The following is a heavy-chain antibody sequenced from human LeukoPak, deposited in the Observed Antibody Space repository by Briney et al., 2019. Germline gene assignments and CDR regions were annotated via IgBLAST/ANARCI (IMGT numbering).Heavy chain of an antibody. CDR2: MNPNSGNT. V-gene: IGHV1-8*01. J-gene: IGHJ4*02. CDR3: ARDVSHRLFYDSSGYYILFDY. CDR1: GYTFTSYD. Sequence: GASVKVSCKASGYTFTSYDINWVRQATGQGLEWMGWMNPNSGNTGYAQKFQGRVTMTRNTSISTAYMELSSLRSEDTAVYYCARDVSHRLFYDSSGYYILFDYWGQGTLVTVSS. D-gene: IGHD3-22*01.